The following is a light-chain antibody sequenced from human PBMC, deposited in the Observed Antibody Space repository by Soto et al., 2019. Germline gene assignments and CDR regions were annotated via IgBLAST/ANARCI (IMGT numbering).Light chain of an antibody. CDR1: QSVSSSY. CDR2: DAS. CDR3: QQYGGSPRT. J-gene: IGKJ1*01. Sequence: EIGLTQSPGTLSLSPGERATLSCRASQSVSSSYLAWYQQKPGQAPRLLIYDASSRATGIPDRFSGSGSGTDFTLTISRLEPEDFAVYYCQQYGGSPRTFGQGTKVDNQ. V-gene: IGKV3-20*01.